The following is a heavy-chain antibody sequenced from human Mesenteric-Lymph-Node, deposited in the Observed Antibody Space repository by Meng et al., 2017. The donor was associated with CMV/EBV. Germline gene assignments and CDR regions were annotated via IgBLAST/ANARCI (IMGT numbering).Heavy chain of an antibody. J-gene: IGHJ3*02. CDR2: ISSDGSIQ. D-gene: IGHD3/OR15-3a*01. Sequence: GGSLRLSCAASGFTFSSFAMHWVRQAPGKGLDWVAVISSDGSIQYYGDSVKGRFTISRDNSKDALYLQMNSLRTEDTAIYYCARRGTGVDIWGQGTMVTVSS. CDR3: ARRGTGVDI. V-gene: IGHV3-30-3*01. CDR1: GFTFSSFA.